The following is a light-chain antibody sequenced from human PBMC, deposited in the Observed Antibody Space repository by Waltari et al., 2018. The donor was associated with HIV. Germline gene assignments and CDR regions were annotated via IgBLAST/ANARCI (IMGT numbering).Light chain of an antibody. CDR2: MND. J-gene: IGLJ1*01. V-gene: IGLV1-47*01. Sequence: QSTSTPPPSLSGTPAQRLTIPCYANNSNTGRHYVSRYRQDPGTAPSLLVYMNDRRPSGVVDRFSGSRSGASASLVIGGLRVEDEADYYCASWDDGLSGHVFGGGTTVSV. CDR1: NSNTGRHY. CDR3: ASWDDGLSGHV.